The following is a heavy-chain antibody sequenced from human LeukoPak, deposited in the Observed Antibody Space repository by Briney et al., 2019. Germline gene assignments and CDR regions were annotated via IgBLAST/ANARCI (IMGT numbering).Heavy chain of an antibody. CDR1: GFTFSSYS. CDR3: ARAGTIAAARAYYFDY. J-gene: IGHJ4*02. V-gene: IGHV3-21*01. CDR2: ISSSSSSYI. Sequence: GGSLRLSCAASGFTFSSYSMNWVRQAPGKGLEWVSSISSSSSSYIYYADSVKGRFTISRDNAKNSLYLQMNSLRAEDTAVYYCARAGTIAAARAYYFDYWGQGTLVTVSS. D-gene: IGHD6-13*01.